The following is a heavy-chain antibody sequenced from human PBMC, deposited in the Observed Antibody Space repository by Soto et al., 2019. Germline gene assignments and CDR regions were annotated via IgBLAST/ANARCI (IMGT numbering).Heavy chain of an antibody. CDR3: ATGKFGASYFHH. V-gene: IGHV3-21*01. CDR1: GFTFDTHT. D-gene: IGHD3-10*01. CDR2: ISTSSTYK. Sequence: GGSLRLSCAASGFTFDTHTMNWVRQTPGKGLEWLSSISTSSTYKYYANSVKGRFTISRDNAKNSLYLQMNSLKADDTAMYYCATGKFGASYFHHWGLGALVTVSS. J-gene: IGHJ1*01.